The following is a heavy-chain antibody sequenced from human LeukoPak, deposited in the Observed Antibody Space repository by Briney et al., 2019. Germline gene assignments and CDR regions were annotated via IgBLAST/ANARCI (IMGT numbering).Heavy chain of an antibody. D-gene: IGHD3-22*01. CDR2: ISGSGGNT. Sequence: GGSLRLSCAASGFTFSSYDMSWVSQAPGKGLEWVSAISGSGGNTYYADSVKGRFTISRDNSKNTLYLQMNSLRAEDTAVYYCIEDSSGYYSDYWGQGTLVTVSS. CDR1: GFTFSSYD. J-gene: IGHJ4*02. CDR3: IEDSSGYYSDY. V-gene: IGHV3-23*01.